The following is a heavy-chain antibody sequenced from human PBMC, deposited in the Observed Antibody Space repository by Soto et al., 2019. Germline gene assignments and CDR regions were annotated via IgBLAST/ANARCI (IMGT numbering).Heavy chain of an antibody. CDR1: GFTFSSYG. J-gene: IGHJ6*02. D-gene: IGHD3-10*01. Sequence: GESLKISCAASGFTFSSYGMHWVRQAPGKGLEWVAVIWYDGSNKYYADSVKGRFTISRDNSKNTLYLQMNSLRAEDTAVYYCARAEGVHYYYGMDVWGQGTTVTVSS. CDR2: IWYDGSNK. V-gene: IGHV3-33*01. CDR3: ARAEGVHYYYGMDV.